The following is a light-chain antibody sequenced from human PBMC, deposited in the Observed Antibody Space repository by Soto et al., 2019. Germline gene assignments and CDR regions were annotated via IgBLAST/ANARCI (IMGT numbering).Light chain of an antibody. V-gene: IGKV1-39*01. CDR2: AAS. Sequence: DIQMTQSPSSLSASVGDRVTITCRASQSISTNLNWYQKKPGKAPKLLIHAASSLQSGVPSRFSGNGSGTDFTLTINSLQPEDFANYYCQQSYSTPPDTFGQWTKLEIK. J-gene: IGKJ2*01. CDR3: QQSYSTPPDT. CDR1: QSISTN.